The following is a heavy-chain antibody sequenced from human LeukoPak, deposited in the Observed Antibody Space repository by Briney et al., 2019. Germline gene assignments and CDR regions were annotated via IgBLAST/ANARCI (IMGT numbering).Heavy chain of an antibody. CDR3: AKSEPPGAGIMLNWFNP. Sequence: GGSLRLSCAASGFTFSSHGMNWVRQAPGKGLEWVSGISGSGGNTYYADSVKGRFTISRDNSKNTLYLQMNSLRAEDTAVYYGAKSEPPGAGIMLNWFNPWGQGTLVTVSS. CDR2: ISGSGGNT. CDR1: GFTFSSHG. V-gene: IGHV3-23*01. D-gene: IGHD6-19*01. J-gene: IGHJ5*02.